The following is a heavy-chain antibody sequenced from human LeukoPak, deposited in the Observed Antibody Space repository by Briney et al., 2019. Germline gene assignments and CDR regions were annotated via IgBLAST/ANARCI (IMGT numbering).Heavy chain of an antibody. CDR2: SNPNSGNT. D-gene: IGHD3-22*01. CDR3: AILWYYYDSSGYYQAEYFQH. J-gene: IGHJ1*01. Sequence: GASGKVSCKASGYTFTSYDINWVRQATGQGLERVGLSNPNSGNTGYAHKFHGRVTITRNTSISKAYLELSSLRSEDTAVYYCAILWYYYDSSGYYQAEYFQHWGQGTLVTVSS. CDR1: GYTFTSYD. V-gene: IGHV1-8*03.